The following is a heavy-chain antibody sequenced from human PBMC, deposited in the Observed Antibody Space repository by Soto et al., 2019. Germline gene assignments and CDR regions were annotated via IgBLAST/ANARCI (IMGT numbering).Heavy chain of an antibody. CDR1: GFTFGDSY. V-gene: IGHV3-11*04. J-gene: IGHJ4*02. D-gene: IGHD1-7*01. Sequence: PGGSLSLSCAGSGFTFGDSYMSWIRQAPGKGLEWLSYISPGSSTIYYADSVKGRFTISRDNAKNSLYLQMNSLRDEDTAVYYCARDATGTTSPLVYWGQGTLVTVSS. CDR2: ISPGSSTI. CDR3: ARDATGTTSPLVY.